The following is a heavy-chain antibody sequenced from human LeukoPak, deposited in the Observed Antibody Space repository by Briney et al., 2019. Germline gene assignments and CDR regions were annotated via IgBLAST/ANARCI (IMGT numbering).Heavy chain of an antibody. CDR1: EFTFSRHG. V-gene: IGHV3-30*03. J-gene: IGHJ5*02. CDR2: ISNDGSRK. CDR3: ARDRFPYGSGSGWFDP. D-gene: IGHD3-10*01. Sequence: GGSLRLSCAPSEFTFSRHGMHWVRQAPGKGLEWVAIISNDGSRKYYAHSVEGRFTISRDNSKNTLYLQKDSLRAEDTAVYYCARDRFPYGSGSGWFDPWGQGTLVTVSS.